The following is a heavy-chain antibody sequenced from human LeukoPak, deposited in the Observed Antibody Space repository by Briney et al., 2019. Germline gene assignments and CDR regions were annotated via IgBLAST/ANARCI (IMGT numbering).Heavy chain of an antibody. J-gene: IGHJ2*01. D-gene: IGHD2-2*01. Sequence: SQTLSLTCTASGGSISSGGYYWSWIRQPPGKGLEWIGYIYHSGSTYYNPSLKSRVTISVDRSKNQFSLKLSSVTAADTAVYYCAREAYRYWYFDLWGRGTLVTVSS. CDR2: IYHSGST. CDR1: GGSISSGGYY. V-gene: IGHV4-30-2*01. CDR3: AREAYRYWYFDL.